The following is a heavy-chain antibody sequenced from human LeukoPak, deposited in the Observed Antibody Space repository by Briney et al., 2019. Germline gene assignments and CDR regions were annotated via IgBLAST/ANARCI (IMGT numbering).Heavy chain of an antibody. Sequence: GALRLSCAASGFTVSSNYMSWVRQAPGKGLEWVAFIRYDGSNKYYAETVKGRFTISRDNSKNTLYLQMNSLRTEDTAVYYCARRRDGYSFSFDYWGQGTLVTVSS. V-gene: IGHV3-30*02. J-gene: IGHJ4*02. CDR3: ARRRDGYSFSFDY. D-gene: IGHD5-24*01. CDR1: GFTVSSNY. CDR2: IRYDGSNK.